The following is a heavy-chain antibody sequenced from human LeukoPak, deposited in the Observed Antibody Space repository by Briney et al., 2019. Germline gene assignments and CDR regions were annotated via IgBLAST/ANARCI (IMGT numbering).Heavy chain of an antibody. Sequence: GGSLRLSCAASGFTSSSYAMSWVRQAPGKGLEWVANIQQDGSEKYYVDSVKGRFTISRDNAKNSLYLQMNSLRAEDTAVYYCARDKIVGATHFDYWGQGTLVTVSS. J-gene: IGHJ4*02. CDR1: GFTSSSYA. V-gene: IGHV3-7*01. CDR2: IQQDGSEK. D-gene: IGHD1-26*01. CDR3: ARDKIVGATHFDY.